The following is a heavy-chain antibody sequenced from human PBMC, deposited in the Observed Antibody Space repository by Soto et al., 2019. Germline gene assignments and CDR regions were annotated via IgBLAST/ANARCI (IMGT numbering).Heavy chain of an antibody. CDR2: IYYSGST. J-gene: IGHJ6*03. V-gene: IGHV4-31*03. CDR3: ARGDTMVRGLPHYYYMDV. D-gene: IGHD3-10*01. CDR1: GGSISSGGYY. Sequence: SETLSLTCTVSGGSISSGGYYWSWIRQHPGKGLEWIGYIYYSGSTYCNPSLKSRVTISVDTSKNQFSLKLSSVTAADTAVYYCARGDTMVRGLPHYYYMDVWGKGTTVTVSS.